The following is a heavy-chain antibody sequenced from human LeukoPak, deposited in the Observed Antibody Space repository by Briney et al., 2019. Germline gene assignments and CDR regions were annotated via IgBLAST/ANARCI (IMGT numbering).Heavy chain of an antibody. CDR2: IKKDGSEK. Sequence: GGSLRLSCAASGFTFSSYSMNWVRQAPGKGLEWVADIKKDGSEKEYVDSVKGRFIISRDNAKNSLFLQMDSLRAEDTAVYYCATYTNWVAGDVWGQGTTVSVSS. CDR3: ATYTNWVAGDV. J-gene: IGHJ6*02. V-gene: IGHV3-7*01. CDR1: GFTFSSYS. D-gene: IGHD3-16*01.